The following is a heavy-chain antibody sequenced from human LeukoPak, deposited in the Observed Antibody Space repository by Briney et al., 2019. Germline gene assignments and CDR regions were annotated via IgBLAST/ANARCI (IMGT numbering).Heavy chain of an antibody. Sequence: SETLSLTCSVSGGSINSGGYYWTWLRQLPGKGLEWIGFISHSGNTYYNSSLKSRVIMSVDTSKNQFTLILSSVTAADTALYYCARGSSFGGSSRFDLWGRGTLVIVSS. CDR1: GGSINSGGYY. D-gene: IGHD6-6*01. CDR3: ARGSSFGGSSRFDL. CDR2: ISHSGNT. J-gene: IGHJ2*01. V-gene: IGHV4-31*03.